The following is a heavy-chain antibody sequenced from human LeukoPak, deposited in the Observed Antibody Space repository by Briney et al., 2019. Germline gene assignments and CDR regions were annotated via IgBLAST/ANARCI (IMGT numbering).Heavy chain of an antibody. Sequence: SVKVSCKASGGTFSSYAISWVRQAPGQGLEWMGRIIPILGIVNYAQKFQGRVTITADKSTSTAYMELSSLRSEDTAVYYCARISLAARPGNFDYWGQGTLVTVSS. J-gene: IGHJ4*02. CDR3: ARISLAARPGNFDY. D-gene: IGHD6-6*01. CDR2: IIPILGIV. V-gene: IGHV1-69*04. CDR1: GGTFSSYA.